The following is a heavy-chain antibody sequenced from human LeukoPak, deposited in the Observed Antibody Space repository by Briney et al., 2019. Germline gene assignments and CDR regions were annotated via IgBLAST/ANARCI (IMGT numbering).Heavy chain of an antibody. D-gene: IGHD4-23*01. Sequence: GGSLRLSCAASGFTFSTYSMNWVRQAPGKGLEWVSYISSYSSTIYYADSVEGRFTISRDNAKNSLYLQMNSLRGEDTAVYYCARNGDGGNGDYWGQGTLVTVSS. V-gene: IGHV3-48*01. CDR1: GFTFSTYS. J-gene: IGHJ4*02. CDR2: ISSYSSTI. CDR3: ARNGDGGNGDY.